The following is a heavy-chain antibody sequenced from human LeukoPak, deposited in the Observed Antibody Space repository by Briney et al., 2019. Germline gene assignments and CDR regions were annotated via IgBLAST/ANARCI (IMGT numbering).Heavy chain of an antibody. CDR1: GFTFSSYS. CDR3: VRDHYYSFDY. Sequence: GGSLRLACAASGFTFSSYSMNWVRQAPGKGLEWISYISSSSSAIYYADSVKGRSTISRDNAKNSLYLQMNSLRDEDTAVYYCVRDHYYSFDYWGQGTLVTVSS. CDR2: ISSSSSAI. J-gene: IGHJ4*02. V-gene: IGHV3-48*02. D-gene: IGHD2/OR15-2a*01.